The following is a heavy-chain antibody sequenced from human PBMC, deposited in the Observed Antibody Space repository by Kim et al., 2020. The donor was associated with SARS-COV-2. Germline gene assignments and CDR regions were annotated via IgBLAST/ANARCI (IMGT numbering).Heavy chain of an antibody. CDR1: GFTFSSYS. V-gene: IGHV3-21*01. Sequence: GGSLRLSCAASGFTFSSYSMNWVRQAPGKGLEWVSSISSSSSYIYYADSVKGRFTISRDNAKNSLYMQMNSLSAEDTAVYYCARVLAGMWFFDYWGQGTLVTVSS. D-gene: IGHD6-19*01. CDR2: ISSSSSYI. CDR3: ARVLAGMWFFDY. J-gene: IGHJ4*02.